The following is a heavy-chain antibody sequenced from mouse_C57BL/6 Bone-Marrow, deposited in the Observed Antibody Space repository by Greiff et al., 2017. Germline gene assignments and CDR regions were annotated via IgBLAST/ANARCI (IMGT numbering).Heavy chain of an antibody. CDR3: ARAFGWYYYGSSYYAMDY. D-gene: IGHD1-1*01. CDR1: GYTFTSYW. J-gene: IGHJ4*01. Sequence: QVQLQQPGAELVRPGSSVKLSCKASGYTFTSYWMDWVKQRPGQGLEWIGNIYPSDSETPYNQKFKDKATLTVDKSSSTAYMQLSSLTSEDSAVYYCARAFGWYYYGSSYYAMDYWGQGTSVTVSA. CDR2: IYPSDSET. V-gene: IGHV1-61*01.